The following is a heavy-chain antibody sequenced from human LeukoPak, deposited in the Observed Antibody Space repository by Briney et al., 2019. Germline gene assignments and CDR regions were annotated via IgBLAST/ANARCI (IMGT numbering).Heavy chain of an antibody. CDR2: IFYSGST. CDR1: GDSIIGYY. D-gene: IGHD3-10*01. V-gene: IGHV4-39*07. CDR3: AKSNGYGLVDI. Sequence: SETLSLTCTVSGDSIIGYYWGWIRQPPGKGLEWIGNIFYSGSTYYSPSVKSRVTISLDTSRNQFSLKLNSVTAADTAVYYCAKSNGYGLVDIWGQGTMVTVSS. J-gene: IGHJ3*02.